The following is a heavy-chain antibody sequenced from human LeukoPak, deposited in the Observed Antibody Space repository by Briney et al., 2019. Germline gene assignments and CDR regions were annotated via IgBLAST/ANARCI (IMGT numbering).Heavy chain of an antibody. D-gene: IGHD2-2*01. CDR2: IYTSGST. Sequence: SETLSLTCTVSGASISSYYWTWIRQPAGKGLEWIGRIYTSGSTNYNPSLKSRVAMSVDTPKNQFSLKLSSVTAADTAVYYCARLSADSSSSRGFDYWGQGTLVTVSS. CDR1: GASISSYY. CDR3: ARLSADSSSSRGFDY. J-gene: IGHJ4*02. V-gene: IGHV4-4*07.